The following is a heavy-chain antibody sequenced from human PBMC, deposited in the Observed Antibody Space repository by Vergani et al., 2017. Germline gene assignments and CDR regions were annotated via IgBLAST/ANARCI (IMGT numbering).Heavy chain of an antibody. CDR3: ARQSRRGGAEESYYFDY. J-gene: IGHJ4*02. D-gene: IGHD3-10*01. V-gene: IGHV5-51*01. CDR2: IYPGDSDT. Sequence: EVQLVQSGAEVKKPGESLTISCKGSGYSFTSYWIGWVRQMPGKGLEWMGIIYPGDSDTRYSPSFQGQVTISADKSISTAYLQWSRLKASDTAMYYCARQSRRGGAEESYYFDYWGQGTLVTVSS. CDR1: GYSFTSYW.